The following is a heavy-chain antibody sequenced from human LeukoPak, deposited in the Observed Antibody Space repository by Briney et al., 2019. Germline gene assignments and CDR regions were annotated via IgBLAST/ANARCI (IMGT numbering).Heavy chain of an antibody. CDR1: GFTFTDSA. J-gene: IGHJ4*02. D-gene: IGHD4-17*01. Sequence: GGSLRLSCAGSGFTFTDSAINWVRQAPGKGLEWVSSINNIATHSYYAASVKGRFSTSRDDAKNSVYLQMHSLRAEDTAIYYCARDPTRYLRYGYFDYWGQGAQVTVSS. CDR2: INNIATHS. CDR3: ARDPTRYLRYGYFDY. V-gene: IGHV3-21*01.